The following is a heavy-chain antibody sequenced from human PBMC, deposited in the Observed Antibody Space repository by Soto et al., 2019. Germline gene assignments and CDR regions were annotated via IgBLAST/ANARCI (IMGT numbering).Heavy chain of an antibody. CDR3: ARDNYVGVLDF. Sequence: QVQLQESGPGLLKPSQTLSLTCTVSGGSILNGGHYWTWIRQHPGKVLECIGRIFFIGNTRYNPALKRRLTLSLDTAKNQFSLKLTSMTAADTAIYYCARDNYVGVLDFWGPGTLVTVSS. V-gene: IGHV4-31*03. CDR2: IFFIGNT. D-gene: IGHD1-7*01. CDR1: GGSILNGGHY. J-gene: IGHJ4*02.